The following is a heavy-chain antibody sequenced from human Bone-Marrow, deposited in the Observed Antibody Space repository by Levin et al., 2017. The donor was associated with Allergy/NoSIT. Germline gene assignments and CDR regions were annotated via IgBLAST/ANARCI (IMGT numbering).Heavy chain of an antibody. V-gene: IGHV1-69*13. Sequence: ASVKVSCKSSGDSFSTHTVTWVRQAPGQGLEWMGDLVPIFGTPAYAQKFHGRLTITADASTATAYMELTSLRSDDTAVYYCARDSFDYGGGGGTHAFDVWGQGTTVTVSS. J-gene: IGHJ6*02. CDR1: GDSFSTHT. CDR2: LVPIFGTP. D-gene: IGHD4-23*01. CDR3: ARDSFDYGGGGGTHAFDV.